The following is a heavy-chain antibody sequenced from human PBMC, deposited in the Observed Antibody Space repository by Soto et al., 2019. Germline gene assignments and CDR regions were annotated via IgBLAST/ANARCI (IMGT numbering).Heavy chain of an antibody. CDR2: IYYTGST. V-gene: IGHV4-30-4*01. CDR1: GGSISGDDYY. D-gene: IGHD6-6*01. Sequence: PSETLSLTCSASGGSISGDDYYWSWIRQPPGKGLEWIGYIYYTGSTRYNPSLRSRLTISLDTSKNQFPLQLNSVSAADTAVYYCARDRSNSPDFFDYWGQGALVTVSS. CDR3: ARDRSNSPDFFDY. J-gene: IGHJ4*02.